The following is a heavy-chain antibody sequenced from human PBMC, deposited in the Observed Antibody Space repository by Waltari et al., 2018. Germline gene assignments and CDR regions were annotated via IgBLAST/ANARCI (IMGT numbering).Heavy chain of an antibody. CDR2: VSLDCRSA. CDR3: ARGRWNDLERTLSNF. J-gene: IGHJ4*02. CDR1: GFTCSDYT. Sequence: QVHLTQSGGGVVLPGKSLRLSCIAAGFTCSDYTMHWVRQIPGKGLAWLSLVSLDCRSALLTDSVTGRFTISRYNFRTTLYLHMDCLRVDDTAVYYCARGRWNDLERTLSNFCVQGVLVTVSS. D-gene: IGHD1-1*01. V-gene: IGHV3-30*07.